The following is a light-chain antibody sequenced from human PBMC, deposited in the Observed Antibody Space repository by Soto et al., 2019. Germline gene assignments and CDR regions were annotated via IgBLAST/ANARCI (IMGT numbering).Light chain of an antibody. Sequence: QSVLTQPPSASGSPGQSVTISCTGTSSDDGGYNYVSWYQQHPGKAPKLMIYEVSKRPSWVPDRFSASKSGYTASLTVSGLQAEDEADYYCSSYAGSSNVFGTGTKVTVL. CDR1: SSDDGGYNY. J-gene: IGLJ1*01. CDR2: EVS. V-gene: IGLV2-8*01. CDR3: SSYAGSSNV.